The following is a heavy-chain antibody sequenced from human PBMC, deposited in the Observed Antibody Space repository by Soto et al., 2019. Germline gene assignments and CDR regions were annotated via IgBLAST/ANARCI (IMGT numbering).Heavy chain of an antibody. Sequence: QVQLVESGGGVVQPGRSLRLSCAASGFTFSSYGMHWVRQAPGKGLEWVAVIWYDGSNKYYADSVKGRFTISRDNSKNTLYLQMNSLRAEDTAVYYCARGPQFGDLDTYYYDSSGPSYYFDYWGQGTLVTVSS. D-gene: IGHD3-22*01. CDR1: GFTFSSYG. CDR3: ARGPQFGDLDTYYYDSSGPSYYFDY. CDR2: IWYDGSNK. V-gene: IGHV3-33*01. J-gene: IGHJ4*02.